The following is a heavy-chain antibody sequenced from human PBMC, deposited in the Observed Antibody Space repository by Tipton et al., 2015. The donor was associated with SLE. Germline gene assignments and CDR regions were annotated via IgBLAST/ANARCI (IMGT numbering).Heavy chain of an antibody. CDR1: GGSISSISYY. J-gene: IGHJ6*02. CDR2: IYTSGST. Sequence: TLSLTCTVSGGSISSISYYWGWIRQPPGKGLEWIGRIYTSGSTNYNPSLKSRVTISVDTSKNQFSLKLTSVTAADTAVYYCARGLYYYYGMDVWGQGTTVTVSS. CDR3: ARGLYYYYGMDV. V-gene: IGHV4-39*07.